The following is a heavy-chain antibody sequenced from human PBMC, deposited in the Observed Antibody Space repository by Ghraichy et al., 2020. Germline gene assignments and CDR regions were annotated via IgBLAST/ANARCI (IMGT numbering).Heavy chain of an antibody. CDR1: GFSLSTIGVG. V-gene: IGHV2-5*02. CDR2: IYWDDDK. D-gene: IGHD2-2*01. J-gene: IGHJ4*02. CDR3: AHRGYCSSTSCLDY. Sequence: SGPTLVKPTQTLTLTCTFSGFSLSTIGVGVGWIRQPPGKALQWLALIYWDDDKRYSPSLKSRLTITKDTSKNHVVLTLTNMDPVDTATYYCAHRGYCSSTSCLDYWGQGTLVTVSS.